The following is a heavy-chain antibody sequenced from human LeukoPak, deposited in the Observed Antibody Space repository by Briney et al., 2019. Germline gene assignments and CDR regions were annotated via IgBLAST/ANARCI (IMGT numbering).Heavy chain of an antibody. Sequence: SETLSLTCAVYGGSFSGYYWSWIRQPPGKGLEWIGSIYYSGSTYYNPSLKSRVTISVDTSKNQFSLKLSSVTAADTAVYYCARLPAAAPAAFDYWGQGTLVTVSS. CDR3: ARLPAAAPAAFDY. V-gene: IGHV4-34*01. CDR2: IYYSGST. J-gene: IGHJ4*02. D-gene: IGHD2-2*01. CDR1: GGSFSGYY.